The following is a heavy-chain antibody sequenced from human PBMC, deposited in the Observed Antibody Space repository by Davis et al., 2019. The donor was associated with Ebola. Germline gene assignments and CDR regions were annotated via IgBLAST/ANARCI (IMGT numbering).Heavy chain of an antibody. Sequence: PGGPLRLSCKGSGYSFTGYWIGWVRQMPGKGLEWMGIIYPGYSDTRYSPSFQGQVTISADKSISTAYLQWSSLKASDTAMYYCARGLYYYDSSLFDPWGQGTLVTVSS. J-gene: IGHJ5*02. V-gene: IGHV5-51*01. CDR3: ARGLYYYDSSLFDP. CDR2: IYPGYSDT. CDR1: GYSFTGYW. D-gene: IGHD3-22*01.